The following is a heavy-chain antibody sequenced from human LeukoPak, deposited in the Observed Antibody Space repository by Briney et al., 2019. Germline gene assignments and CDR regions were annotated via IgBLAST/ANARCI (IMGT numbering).Heavy chain of an antibody. D-gene: IGHD6-13*01. CDR1: GFTFSSYD. Sequence: GGPLRLSCAASGFTFSSYDMHWVREAPGRGLEWVAVISYGGSHKYYADSVKGRFTISRDNSKNTLYLQMNSLRAEDTGVYYCAKDRGYEAAAGNWFDPWGQGTLVTLPS. CDR2: ISYGGSHK. V-gene: IGHV3-30*18. CDR3: AKDRGYEAAAGNWFDP. J-gene: IGHJ5*02.